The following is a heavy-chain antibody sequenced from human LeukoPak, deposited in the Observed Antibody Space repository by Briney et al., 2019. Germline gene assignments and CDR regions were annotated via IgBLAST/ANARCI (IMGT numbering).Heavy chain of an antibody. CDR3: ARDRYSGSYYPLDY. V-gene: IGHV1-18*01. D-gene: IGHD1-26*01. CDR2: ISAYNGNT. J-gene: IGHJ4*02. Sequence: ASVKVSCKASGYTFTSYGISWVRQAPGQGLEWMGWISAYNGNTNYAQKLQGRVTMTRDMSTSTVYMELSSLRSEDTAVYYCARDRYSGSYYPLDYWGQGTLVTVSS. CDR1: GYTFTSYG.